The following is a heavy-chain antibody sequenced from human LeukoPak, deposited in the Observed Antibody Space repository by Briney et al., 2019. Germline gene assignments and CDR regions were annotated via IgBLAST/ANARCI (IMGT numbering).Heavy chain of an antibody. Sequence: SETLSPTCTVSGGSISSYYWSWIRQPAGKGLEWIGRIYTSGSTNYNPSLKSRVTMSVDTSKNQFSLKLSAVTAADTAVYFCASVRRGFGESSKYYSYYYMDVWGNGTTVTISS. CDR3: ASVRRGFGESSKYYSYYYMDV. D-gene: IGHD3-10*01. V-gene: IGHV4-4*07. J-gene: IGHJ6*03. CDR2: IYTSGST. CDR1: GGSISSYY.